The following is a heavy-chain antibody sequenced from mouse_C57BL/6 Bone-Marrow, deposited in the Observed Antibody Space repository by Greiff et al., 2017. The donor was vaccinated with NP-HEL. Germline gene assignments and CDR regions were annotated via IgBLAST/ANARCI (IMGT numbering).Heavy chain of an antibody. CDR2: ISYDGSN. CDR3: ARGIRRGFAY. V-gene: IGHV3-6*01. J-gene: IGHJ3*01. Sequence: ESGPGLVKPSQSLSLTCSVTGYSITSGYYWNWIRQFQGNKLEWMGYISYDGSNNYNPSLKNRISITRDTSKNQFFLKLNSVTTEDTATYYCARGIRRGFAYWGQGTLVTVSA. CDR1: GYSITSGYY.